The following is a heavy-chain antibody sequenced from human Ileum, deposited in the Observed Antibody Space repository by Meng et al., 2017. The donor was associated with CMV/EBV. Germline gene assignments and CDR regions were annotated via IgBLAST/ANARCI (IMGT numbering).Heavy chain of an antibody. D-gene: IGHD2-21*01. CDR3: AIYYGGVGGRGY. J-gene: IGHJ4*02. V-gene: IGHV4-61*02. CDR1: GDSISSDNYH. Sequence: VRLQESGPGLVKPSQTLSLTCSVSGDSISSDNYHWSWIRQPAGKGLEWIGQRHKNGNDNYNASLKGRVTISIDTSKNQFSLTLTSVTAADTAVYYCAIYYGGVGGRGYWAQGTLVTVSS. CDR2: RHKNGND.